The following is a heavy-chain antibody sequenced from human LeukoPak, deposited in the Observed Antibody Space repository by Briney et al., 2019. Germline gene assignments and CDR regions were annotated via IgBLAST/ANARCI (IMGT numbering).Heavy chain of an antibody. Sequence: SETLSLTCTVSGGSISSSSAYWTWIRQPAGKGLEWIGRFYSTGSTNYNPSLKSRVTTSVDTSKNQFSLKLSSVTAADTAVYYCARDQYSGSLDYWGQGTLVTVSS. CDR1: GGSISSSSAY. CDR3: ARDQYSGSLDY. CDR2: FYSTGST. J-gene: IGHJ4*02. V-gene: IGHV4-61*02. D-gene: IGHD1-26*01.